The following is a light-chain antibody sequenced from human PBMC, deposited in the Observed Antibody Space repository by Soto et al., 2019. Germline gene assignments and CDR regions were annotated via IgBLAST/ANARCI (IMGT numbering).Light chain of an antibody. Sequence: EIVMTQSPATLSVSPGERATLSCRASQSVSSYLAWYQQKPGQAPRLLIYGASTRATGIPARFSGSGSGTEFTLTLSSLQSEDFAVYYCQHYNHWPGTFGQGTKVEIK. CDR2: GAS. V-gene: IGKV3-15*01. CDR3: QHYNHWPGT. J-gene: IGKJ1*01. CDR1: QSVSSY.